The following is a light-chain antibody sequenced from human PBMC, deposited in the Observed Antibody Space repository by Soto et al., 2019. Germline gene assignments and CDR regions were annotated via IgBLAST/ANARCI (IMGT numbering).Light chain of an antibody. Sequence: DIQMTQSPSSLSASLWDRVTCACRASQSISSYLNWYQQKPGKAPKLLIYAASSLQSGVPSRFSGSGSGTDFTLTISSLQPEDFATYYCQQLNSYPQTFGQGTKVDI. CDR2: AAS. V-gene: IGKV1-39*01. J-gene: IGKJ1*01. CDR1: QSISSY. CDR3: QQLNSYPQT.